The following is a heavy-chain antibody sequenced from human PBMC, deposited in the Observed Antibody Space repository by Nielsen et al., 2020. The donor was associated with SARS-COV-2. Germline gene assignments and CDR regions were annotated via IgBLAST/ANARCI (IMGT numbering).Heavy chain of an antibody. CDR3: ARSTSSGWRDAFDI. CDR1: GFTFNTYG. V-gene: IGHV3-33*03. Sequence: GESLKISCAASGFTFNTYGIHWVRQAPGKGLEWVALIWYDGSRKYYADSVKGRFIISRDNAKNSLYLQMNSLRAEDTASYHCARSTSSGWRDAFDIWGQGTMVTVSS. D-gene: IGHD6-19*01. J-gene: IGHJ3*02. CDR2: IWYDGSRK.